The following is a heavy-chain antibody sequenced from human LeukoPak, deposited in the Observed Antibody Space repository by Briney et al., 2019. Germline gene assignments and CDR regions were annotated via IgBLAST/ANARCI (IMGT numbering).Heavy chain of an antibody. D-gene: IGHD2-15*01. CDR1: GGSISRYY. Sequence: SGTLSLTCTVSGGSISRYYLSWIGQPRGKGREGMGDIYYSGSTNDNPSRKSRVTISVDTSKHQVSLMLSSVTAADTAVSYCARGGPSGYSSGGSCPGDWFDPWGQGTLVTASS. CDR2: IYYSGST. V-gene: IGHV4-59*01. J-gene: IGHJ5*02. CDR3: ARGGPSGYSSGGSCPGDWFDP.